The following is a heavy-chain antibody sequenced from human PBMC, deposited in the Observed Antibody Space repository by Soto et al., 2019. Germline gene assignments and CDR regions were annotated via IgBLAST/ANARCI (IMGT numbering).Heavy chain of an antibody. CDR1: GFTFSSYA. J-gene: IGHJ2*01. CDR3: AKDYGDSSGWLYWYFDL. CDR2: ISGSGGST. D-gene: IGHD6-19*01. Sequence: EVQLLESGGGLVQPGGSLRLSCAASGFTFSSYAMSWVRQAPGKGLEWVSAISGSGGSTYYADSVKGRFTISRDNSKNTLYLQMNSLRVEDTAVYFCAKDYGDSSGWLYWYFDLWGRGTLVTVSS. V-gene: IGHV3-23*01.